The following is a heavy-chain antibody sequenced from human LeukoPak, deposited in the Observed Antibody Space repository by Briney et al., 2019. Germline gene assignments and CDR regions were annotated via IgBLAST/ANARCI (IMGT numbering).Heavy chain of an antibody. J-gene: IGHJ4*02. CDR1: GGTFSSYA. D-gene: IGHD3-22*01. V-gene: IGHV1-69*04. Sequence: ASVKVSCKASGGTFSSYAISWVRQAPGQGLEWMGRIIPILGIANYAQKFQGRVTITADKSTSTAYMELSSLRSEDTAVYYCARERYYDSSGYFFDYWGQGTLVTVPS. CDR2: IIPILGIA. CDR3: ARERYYDSSGYFFDY.